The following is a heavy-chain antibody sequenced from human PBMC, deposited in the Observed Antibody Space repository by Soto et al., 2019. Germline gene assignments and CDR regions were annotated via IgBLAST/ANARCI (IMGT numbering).Heavy chain of an antibody. D-gene: IGHD3-16*01. Sequence: GGSLRLSCAASGFTFSNYVISWLRQAPGRGLEWVSSISTNGRSADYADSVKGRFTISRDNSRSTLHLQMNSLRAEDTAIYYCAKDVLGETMGWFVPWGRGTLVTVSS. CDR3: AKDVLGETMGWFVP. J-gene: IGHJ5*02. CDR2: ISTNGRSA. V-gene: IGHV3-23*01. CDR1: GFTFSNYV.